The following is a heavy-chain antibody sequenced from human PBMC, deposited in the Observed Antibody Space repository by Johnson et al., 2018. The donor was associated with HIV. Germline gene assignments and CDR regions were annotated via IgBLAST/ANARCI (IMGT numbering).Heavy chain of an antibody. CDR2: ISYDGSNK. J-gene: IGHJ3*02. V-gene: IGHV3-30-3*01. D-gene: IGHD3/OR15-3a*01. CDR1: GFTFSSYA. CDR3: AREFGQASSYAFDI. Sequence: QVQLVESGGGVVQPGRSLRLSCAASGFTFSSYAMHWVRQAPGKGLAWVAVISYDGSNKYYADSVKGRFTISRDKAKNTLHLQMNSLRVEDTAVYYCAREFGQASSYAFDIWGQGTMVTVSS.